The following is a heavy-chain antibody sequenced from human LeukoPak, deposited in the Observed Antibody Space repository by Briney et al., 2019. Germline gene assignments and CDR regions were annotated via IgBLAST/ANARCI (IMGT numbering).Heavy chain of an antibody. V-gene: IGHV4-34*01. J-gene: IGHJ4*02. CDR3: ASLGCGDLFDY. D-gene: IGHD4-17*01. CDR2: INHSGST. CDR1: GGSFSGYY. Sequence: SETLSLTCAVYGGSFSGYYWSWIRQPPGKGLEWIGEINHSGSTNYNPSLKSRVTISVDTSKNQFSLKLSSVTAADTAVYYCASLGCGDLFDYWGQGTLVTVSS.